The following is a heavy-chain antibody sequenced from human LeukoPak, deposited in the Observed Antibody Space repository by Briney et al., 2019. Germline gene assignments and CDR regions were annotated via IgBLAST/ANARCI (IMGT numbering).Heavy chain of an antibody. CDR2: INPNSGDT. J-gene: IGHJ4*01. V-gene: IGHV1-2*06. D-gene: IGHD5-18*01. Sequence: ASVKVSCKASGYTLTVYYIHWVRQAPGQGLEWMGRINPNSGDTNFAQTFQGRVTMTRDTSISTAYMDLSGLRPDDTAVYYCAREGSGYTYGRGSYFDYWGHGILVTVSS. CDR1: GYTLTVYY. CDR3: AREGSGYTYGRGSYFDY.